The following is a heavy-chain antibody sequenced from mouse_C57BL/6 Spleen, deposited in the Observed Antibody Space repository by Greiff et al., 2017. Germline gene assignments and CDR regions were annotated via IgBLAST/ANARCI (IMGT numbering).Heavy chain of an antibody. CDR2: ISSGSSTI. CDR3: ARGLRGGYFDY. Sequence: DVKLVESGGGLVKPGGSLKLSCAASGFTFSDYGMHWVRQAPEKGLEWVAYISSGSSTIYYADTVKGRFTISRDNAKNTLFLQMTSLRSEDTAMYYCARGLRGGYFDYWGQGTTLTVSS. J-gene: IGHJ2*01. D-gene: IGHD2-4*01. CDR1: GFTFSDYG. V-gene: IGHV5-17*01.